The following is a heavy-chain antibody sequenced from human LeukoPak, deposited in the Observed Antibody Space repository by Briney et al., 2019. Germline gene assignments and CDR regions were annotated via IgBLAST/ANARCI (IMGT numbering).Heavy chain of an antibody. J-gene: IGHJ6*02. V-gene: IGHV1-69*04. D-gene: IGHD2-15*01. CDR1: GGTFSSYA. CDR3: ARDPSGMADYYYYYGMDV. Sequence: WASVKVSCKASGGTFSSYAISWVRQAPGQGLEWMGRIIPILGIANYAQKFQGRVTITADKSTSTAYMELSSLRSEDTAVYYCARDPSGMADYYYYYGMDVWGQGTTVTVSS. CDR2: IIPILGIA.